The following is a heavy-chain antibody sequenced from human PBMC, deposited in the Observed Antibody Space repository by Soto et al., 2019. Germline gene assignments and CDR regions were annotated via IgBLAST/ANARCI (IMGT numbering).Heavy chain of an antibody. J-gene: IGHJ6*02. CDR2: IKKDESEK. CDR3: ARVHPCDMSDV. CDR1: GFTFRSYW. V-gene: IGHV3-7*01. D-gene: IGHD3-9*01. Sequence: PGGSLRLSCSASGFTFRSYWMSWVRQAPGKGLEWVANIKKDESEKDYVDSVKGRFTISRDNAKNSLFLQMNSLRVDDTAVYYCARVHPCDMSDVRGQGTTV.